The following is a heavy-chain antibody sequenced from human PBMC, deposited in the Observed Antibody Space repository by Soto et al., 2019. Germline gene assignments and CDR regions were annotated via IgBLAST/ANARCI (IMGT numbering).Heavy chain of an antibody. V-gene: IGHV4-34*01. CDR1: GGSFSGYY. Sequence: QVQLQQWGAGLLKPSETLSLTCAVYGGSFSGYYWSWIRQPPGKGLEWIGEINHSGSTNYNPSLTSRVTISVDTSKNQSSLKLSSVTAADTAVYYCARGRGGLVRFDYWGQGTLVTVSS. J-gene: IGHJ4*02. CDR2: INHSGST. CDR3: ARGRGGLVRFDY. D-gene: IGHD3-9*01.